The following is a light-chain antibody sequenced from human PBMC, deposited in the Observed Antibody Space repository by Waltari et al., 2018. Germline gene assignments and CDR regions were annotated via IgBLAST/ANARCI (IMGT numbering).Light chain of an antibody. CDR3: QQCYSTPELT. CDR1: QGISNS. Sequence: DIQMTQSPSSLSASVGDRVTITCRASQGISNSLAWFQQKPGKAPKLLLYAASRLESGVPSRFSGSGSGTDYTLTISSLQPEDFATYYCQQCYSTPELTFGQGTKVEIK. CDR2: AAS. V-gene: IGKV1-NL1*01. J-gene: IGKJ1*01.